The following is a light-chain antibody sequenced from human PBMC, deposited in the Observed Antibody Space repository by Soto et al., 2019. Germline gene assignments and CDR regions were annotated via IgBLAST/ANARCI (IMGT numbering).Light chain of an antibody. CDR3: QQYNIYPLT. CDR2: KAS. Sequence: DIQMTQSPSTLSASVGDRVTITCRASQSIPSWLAWYQQKPGKAPKLLIYKASTLESGVPSRFSGSESGREFTLTITSLQPDDFATYYCQQYNIYPLTFGGGTKVEIK. J-gene: IGKJ4*01. V-gene: IGKV1-5*03. CDR1: QSIPSW.